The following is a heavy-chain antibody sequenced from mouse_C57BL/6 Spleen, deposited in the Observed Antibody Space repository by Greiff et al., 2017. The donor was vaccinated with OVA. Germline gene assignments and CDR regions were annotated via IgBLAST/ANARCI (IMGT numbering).Heavy chain of an antibody. D-gene: IGHD2-13*01. Sequence: EVNVVESGGGLVKPGGSLKLSCAASGFTFSSYAMSWVRQTPEKRLEWVATISDGGSYTYYPDNVKGRFTISRDNAKNTLYLQMSHLKSEDTAMYYCARVTGRYAMDYWGQGTSVTVSS. J-gene: IGHJ4*01. V-gene: IGHV5-4*03. CDR3: ARVTGRYAMDY. CDR2: ISDGGSYT. CDR1: GFTFSSYA.